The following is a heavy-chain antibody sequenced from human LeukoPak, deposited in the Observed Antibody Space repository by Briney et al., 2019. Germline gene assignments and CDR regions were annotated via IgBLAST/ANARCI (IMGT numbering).Heavy chain of an antibody. V-gene: IGHV3-43D*03. CDR2: ISWDGGST. J-gene: IGHJ4*02. D-gene: IGHD6-13*01. Sequence: PGESLRLSCAASGFTFDDYAMHWVRQAPGEGLEWVSLISWDGGSTYYADSVKGRFTISRDNSKNSLYLQMNSLRAEDTALYYCAKGTSSWHEFDYWGQGTLVTVSS. CDR1: GFTFDDYA. CDR3: AKGTSSWHEFDY.